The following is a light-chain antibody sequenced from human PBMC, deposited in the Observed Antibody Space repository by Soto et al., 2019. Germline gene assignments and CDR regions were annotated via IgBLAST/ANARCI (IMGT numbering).Light chain of an antibody. V-gene: IGKV1-5*03. CDR1: QSVTTW. CDR3: QQYHTHSPYT. Sequence: DIQMTQSPSTLSASVGDRVTITCRASQSVTTWLAWYQQKPGKAPKVLIYKASNLQSGVASRFSGSGSGTEFTLTISSLQPDDFATYYCQQYHTHSPYTFGQGTKLEIK. CDR2: KAS. J-gene: IGKJ2*01.